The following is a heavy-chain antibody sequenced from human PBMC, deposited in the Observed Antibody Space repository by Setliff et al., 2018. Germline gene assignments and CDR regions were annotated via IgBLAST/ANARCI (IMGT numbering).Heavy chain of an antibody. Sequence: SETLSLTCTVSGGSISRSSYYWGWIRQPPGKGLEWIGSIYHTGTTYYNPSLKSRVTISVDTPKNQFSLKLSSVTAADTAVYYCARDTRVRDSSSVPSDTFDIWGRGTMVTLSS. CDR1: GGSISRSSYY. CDR2: IYHTGTT. CDR3: ARDTRVRDSSSVPSDTFDI. V-gene: IGHV4-39*07. D-gene: IGHD2-15*01. J-gene: IGHJ3*02.